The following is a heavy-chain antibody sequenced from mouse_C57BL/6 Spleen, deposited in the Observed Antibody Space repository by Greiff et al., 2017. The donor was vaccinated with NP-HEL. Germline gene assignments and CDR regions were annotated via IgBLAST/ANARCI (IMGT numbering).Heavy chain of an antibody. Sequence: QVHVKQSGPELVKPGASVKLSCKASGYTFTSYDINWVKQRPGQGLEWIGWIYPRDGSTKYNEKFKGKATLTVDTSSSTAYMELHSLTSEDSAVYFCARSPGSSPYWYFDVWGTGTTVTVSS. J-gene: IGHJ1*03. D-gene: IGHD1-1*01. V-gene: IGHV1-85*01. CDR3: ARSPGSSPYWYFDV. CDR2: IYPRDGST. CDR1: GYTFTSYD.